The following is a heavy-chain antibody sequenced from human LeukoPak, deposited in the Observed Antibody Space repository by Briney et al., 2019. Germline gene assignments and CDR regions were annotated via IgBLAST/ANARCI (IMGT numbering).Heavy chain of an antibody. Sequence: GRSLRLSCAASGFSLSSYWMNWVRQAPGKGPEWVANIEKDGSEKNYVDSVKGRFTISRDNAKNLVYLQMNSLRAEDTAVYYCVGGVGWLSDYWGQGTLVTVSS. CDR1: GFSLSSYW. V-gene: IGHV3-7*04. CDR2: IEKDGSEK. D-gene: IGHD6-19*01. CDR3: VGGVGWLSDY. J-gene: IGHJ4*02.